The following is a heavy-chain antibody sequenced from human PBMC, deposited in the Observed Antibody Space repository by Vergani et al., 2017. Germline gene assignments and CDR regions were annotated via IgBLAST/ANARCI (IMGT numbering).Heavy chain of an antibody. CDR3: ARDATGIAAAGNYGMDV. J-gene: IGHJ6*02. CDR2: IIPIFGIA. V-gene: IGHV1-69*17. Sequence: QVQLVQSGAEVKKPGSSVKVSRKASGGTFSSYAISWVRQAPGQGLEWMGEIIPIFGIANYAQKFQGRVTITADKSTSTAYMELSSLRSEDTAVYDCARDATGIAAAGNYGMDVWGQGTTVTVSS. CDR1: GGTFSSYA. D-gene: IGHD6-13*01.